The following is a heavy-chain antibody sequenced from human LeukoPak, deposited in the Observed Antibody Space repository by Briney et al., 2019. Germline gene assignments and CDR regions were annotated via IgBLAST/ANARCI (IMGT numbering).Heavy chain of an antibody. CDR2: IKQDGSDK. Sequence: GGSLRLSCAASGFTFSSYWMNWVRQAPGKGLEWVANIKQDGSDKYYLTSVRGRFTISRDNAKNSLFLQMNSLRVEDTAVYYCARGGGHLDCWGQGTLVTVSS. CDR1: GFTFSSYW. CDR3: ARGGGHLDC. D-gene: IGHD4-23*01. J-gene: IGHJ4*02. V-gene: IGHV3-7*03.